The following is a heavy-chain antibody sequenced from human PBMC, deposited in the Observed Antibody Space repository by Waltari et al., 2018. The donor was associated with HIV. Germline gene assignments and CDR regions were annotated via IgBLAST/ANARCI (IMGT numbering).Heavy chain of an antibody. J-gene: IGHJ4*02. CDR2: RNPNSGNT. D-gene: IGHD5-18*01. CDR3: SRGRGYSYGYSDL. CDR1: GYTFTNYD. V-gene: IGHV1-8*01. Sequence: QVQLVQSGAEVRKPGASVKVSCKASGYTFTNYDITWVRQAPGQGLEWMGLRNPNSGNTGHAKKFQGRVTMTRETSRRTSYMELTSLTSEDTAVYHCSRGRGYSYGYSDLWGQGTLVTVSS.